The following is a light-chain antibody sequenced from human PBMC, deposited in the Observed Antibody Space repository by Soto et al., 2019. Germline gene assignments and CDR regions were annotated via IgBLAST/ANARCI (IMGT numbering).Light chain of an antibody. V-gene: IGKV3-11*01. CDR3: VQRSTWPWT. CDR2: DTF. CDR1: QSVSNY. J-gene: IGKJ1*01. Sequence: IVLTQSPATLSLSPGARATLSCRAGQSVSNYLAWYQQKPGQARRLLIYDTFNRATGIPARFSGSGAGTDFTLTISSLEPEDLAVYFCVQRSTWPWTSGQGTKVEIK.